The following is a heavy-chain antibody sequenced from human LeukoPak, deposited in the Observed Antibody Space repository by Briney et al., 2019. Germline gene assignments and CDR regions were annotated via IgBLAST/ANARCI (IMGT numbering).Heavy chain of an antibody. V-gene: IGHV3-15*01. Sequence: GGSLRLSCAASGFTFSNAWMSWVRQAPGKGLEWVGRIKSKTDGGTTDYAAPVKGRFTISRDDSKNTLYLQMNSLKTEDTAVYYCTIDRATYYDFWSGPRWGQGTLVTVSS. CDR3: TIDRATYYDFWSGPR. CDR2: IKSKTDGGTT. D-gene: IGHD3-3*01. CDR1: GFTFSNAW. J-gene: IGHJ4*02.